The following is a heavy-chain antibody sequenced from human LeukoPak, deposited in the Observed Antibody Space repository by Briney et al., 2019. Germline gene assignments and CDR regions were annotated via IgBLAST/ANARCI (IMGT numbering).Heavy chain of an antibody. CDR1: GFTFSSYW. V-gene: IGHV4-34*01. Sequence: PGGSLRLSCAASGFTFSSYWMSWIRQPPGKGLEWIGEINHSGSTNYNPSLKSRVTISVDTSKNQFSLKLSSVTAADTAVYYCARGRGYSYGYSDYWGQGTLVTVSS. CDR2: INHSGST. J-gene: IGHJ4*02. CDR3: ARGRGYSYGYSDY. D-gene: IGHD5-18*01.